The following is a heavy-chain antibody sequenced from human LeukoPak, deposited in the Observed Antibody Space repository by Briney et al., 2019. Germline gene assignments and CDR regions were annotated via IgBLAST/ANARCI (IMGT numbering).Heavy chain of an antibody. J-gene: IGHJ4*02. V-gene: IGHV3-15*01. D-gene: IGHD5-18*01. CDR1: GFTFSNAW. Sequence: GGSLRLSCAASGFTFSNAWMSWVRQAPGKGLEWVGRIKSKTDGGTTDYAAPVKGRFTISRDDSKNTLYLQMNSLKTEDTAVYYCARVYSYGFIFDYWGQGTLVTVSS. CDR2: IKSKTDGGTT. CDR3: ARVYSYGFIFDY.